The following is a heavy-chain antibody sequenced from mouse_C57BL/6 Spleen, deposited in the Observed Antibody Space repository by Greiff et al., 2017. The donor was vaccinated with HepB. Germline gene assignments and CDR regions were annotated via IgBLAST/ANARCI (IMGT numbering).Heavy chain of an antibody. J-gene: IGHJ2*01. V-gene: IGHV1-54*01. Sequence: VQLQQSGAELVRPGTSVKVSCKASGYAFTNYLIEWVKQRPGQGLEWIGVINPGSGGTNYNEKFKGKATLTADKSSSTAYMQLSRLTSEDSAVYFCARDYDYGLYYFDYWGQGTTLTVSS. CDR1: GYAFTNYL. CDR3: ARDYDYGLYYFDY. D-gene: IGHD2-4*01. CDR2: INPGSGGT.